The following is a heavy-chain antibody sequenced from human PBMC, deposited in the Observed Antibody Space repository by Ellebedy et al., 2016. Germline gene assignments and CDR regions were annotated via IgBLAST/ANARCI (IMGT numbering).Heavy chain of an antibody. V-gene: IGHV1-2*02. CDR3: AREDQVYGSDY. CDR1: GYTFTGYY. CDR2: INPNSGGT. J-gene: IGHJ4*02. Sequence: ASVKVSXXASGYTFTGYYMHWVRQAPGQGLEWMGWINPNSGGTNYAQEFQGRVTMTRDTSISTAYMELSRLRSDDTAVYYCAREDQVYGSDYWGQGTLVTVSS. D-gene: IGHD3-16*01.